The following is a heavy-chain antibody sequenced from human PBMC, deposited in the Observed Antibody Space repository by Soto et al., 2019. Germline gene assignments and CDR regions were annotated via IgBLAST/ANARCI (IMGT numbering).Heavy chain of an antibody. V-gene: IGHV4-31*03. Sequence: SETLSLTCTVSGGSISSGGYYWSWIRQHPGKGLEWIGYIYYSGSTYYNPSLKSRVTISVDTSKNQFSLKLSSVTAADTAVYYCARVNTLAVTTSEFDYWGQGTLVTVSS. CDR2: IYYSGST. CDR1: GGSISSGGYY. D-gene: IGHD4-17*01. CDR3: ARVNTLAVTTSEFDY. J-gene: IGHJ4*02.